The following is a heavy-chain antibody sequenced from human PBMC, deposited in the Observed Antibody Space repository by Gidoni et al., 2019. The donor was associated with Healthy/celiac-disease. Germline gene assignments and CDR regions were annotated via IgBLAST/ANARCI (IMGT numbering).Heavy chain of an antibody. Sequence: EVQLVESGGGLVKPGGSLRLSCAASGFHFSSYSMNWVRQAPGKGLEWVSSISSSSSYIYYADSVKGRFTISRDNAKNSLYLQMNSLRAEDTAVYYCARSCDCLLGYFDYWGQGTLVTVSS. J-gene: IGHJ4*02. D-gene: IGHD3-9*01. V-gene: IGHV3-21*01. CDR1: GFHFSSYS. CDR3: ARSCDCLLGYFDY. CDR2: ISSSSSYI.